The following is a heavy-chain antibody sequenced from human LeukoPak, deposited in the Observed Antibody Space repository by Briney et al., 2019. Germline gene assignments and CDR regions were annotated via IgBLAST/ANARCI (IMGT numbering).Heavy chain of an antibody. CDR2: VSSSSSYI. V-gene: IGHV3-11*06. D-gene: IGHD1-26*01. CDR1: GFTFSDYY. Sequence: GGSLRLSCAASGFTFSDYYMSWIRQAPGKGLEWVSSVSSSSSYIYYADSVKGRFTISRDNAKNSLFLQMNSLRAEDTAVYYCARRIIGATYGMDVWGQGATVTVSS. J-gene: IGHJ6*02. CDR3: ARRIIGATYGMDV.